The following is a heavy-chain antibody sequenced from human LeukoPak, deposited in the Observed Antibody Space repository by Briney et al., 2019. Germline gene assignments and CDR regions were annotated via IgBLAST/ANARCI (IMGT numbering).Heavy chain of an antibody. CDR2: ISSTGNNI. D-gene: IGHD4-17*01. V-gene: IGHV3-21*01. CDR3: ARGLRRGDY. CDR1: GFTFTIYT. Sequence: GGSLRLSCAASGFTFTIYTMNWVRQAPGRGLEWVSSISSTGNNIYYADSVKGRFTISRDNAKVSLYLEMNSLRAKDTAVYYCARGLRRGDYWGQGTLVTVSS. J-gene: IGHJ4*02.